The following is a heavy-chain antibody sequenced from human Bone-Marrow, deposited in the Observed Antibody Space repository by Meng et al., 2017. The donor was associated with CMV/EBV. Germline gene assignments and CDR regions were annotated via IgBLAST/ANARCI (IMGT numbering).Heavy chain of an antibody. J-gene: IGHJ6*02. Sequence: ASVKVSCKASGYTFTGYYMHWVRQAPGQGLEWMGWINPNSGGTNYAQKFQGRVTMTRDTSISTAYMELSRLRSEDTAVYYCARGLRMITIFGVVISSPPSDYYGMDVWGQGTTVTVSS. CDR3: ARGLRMITIFGVVISSPPSDYYGMDV. V-gene: IGHV1-2*02. CDR2: INPNSGGT. CDR1: GYTFTGYY. D-gene: IGHD3-3*01.